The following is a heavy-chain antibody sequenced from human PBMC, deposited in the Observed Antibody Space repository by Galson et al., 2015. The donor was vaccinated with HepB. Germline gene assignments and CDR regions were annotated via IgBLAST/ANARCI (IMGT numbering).Heavy chain of an antibody. Sequence: SLRLSCAASGFTFSSYAMHWVRQAPGKGLEWVSTLYRGGSTYYADSVKGRFTISRDNSKNTLFLQMNSLRAEDMAVYYCAREASSGYYYFDYWGQGTLVTVSS. V-gene: IGHV3-66*01. CDR1: GFTFSSYA. CDR3: AREASSGYYYFDY. J-gene: IGHJ4*02. D-gene: IGHD6-19*01. CDR2: LYRGGST.